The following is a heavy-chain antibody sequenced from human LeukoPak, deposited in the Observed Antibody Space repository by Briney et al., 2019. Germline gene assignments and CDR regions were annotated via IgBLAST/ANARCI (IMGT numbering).Heavy chain of an antibody. CDR1: GGSISSYY. J-gene: IGHJ6*03. CDR2: IYYSGST. Sequence: SETLSLTCTVSGGSISSYYWSWIRQPAGKGLEWIGYIYYSGSTNYNPSLKSRVTISVDTSKNQFSLRLSSLTAADTALYYCARDRKYYYHMDVWGKGTTVTVSS. D-gene: IGHD1-14*01. V-gene: IGHV4-59*12. CDR3: ARDRKYYYHMDV.